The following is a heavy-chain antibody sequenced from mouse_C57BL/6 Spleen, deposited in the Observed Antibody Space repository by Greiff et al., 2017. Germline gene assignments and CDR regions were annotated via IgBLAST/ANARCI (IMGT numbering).Heavy chain of an antibody. D-gene: IGHD2-3*01. CDR3: TRRTDTGSVTPFAY. J-gene: IGHJ3*01. V-gene: IGHV1-15*01. Sequence: QVQLQQYGAELVRPGASVTLSCKASGYTFTDYEMHWVKQTPVHGLEWIGAIDPETGGTAYNQKFKGKAILTADKSSSTAYMELRSLTSEDSAVYYCTRRTDTGSVTPFAYWGQGTLVTVSA. CDR2: IDPETGGT. CDR1: GYTFTDYE.